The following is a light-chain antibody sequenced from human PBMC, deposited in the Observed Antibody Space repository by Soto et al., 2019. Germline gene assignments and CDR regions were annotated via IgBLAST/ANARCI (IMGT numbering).Light chain of an antibody. CDR3: QQYHTYPQT. Sequence: DIQMTQSPSSLSASVGDIVTITCRSSQDIGTYLAWFQQKPGKAPKSLIYGAYQWHSGVPSRFSGSGSETDFTLTITSLQSEDFATYYCQQYHTYPQTFGQGTRLEI. V-gene: IGKV1-16*01. CDR1: QDIGTY. CDR2: GAY. J-gene: IGKJ2*01.